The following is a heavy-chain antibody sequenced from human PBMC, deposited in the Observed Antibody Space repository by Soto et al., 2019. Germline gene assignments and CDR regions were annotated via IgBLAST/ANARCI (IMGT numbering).Heavy chain of an antibody. CDR2: IYGSGGSGST. Sequence: QVQLQESGPGLVKPSQTLSLTCTVTGDSITSGGYYWSWIRQHPGKGLEWLGYIYGSGGSGSTLYNPSPKSRITLSVDTSKTQFSLNLSSVTVEDTAVYFCARKQGRYLSGSDCWGQRTLVSVSS. J-gene: IGHJ4*02. D-gene: IGHD3-9*01. V-gene: IGHV4-31*03. CDR1: GDSITSGGYY. CDR3: ARKQGRYLSGSDC.